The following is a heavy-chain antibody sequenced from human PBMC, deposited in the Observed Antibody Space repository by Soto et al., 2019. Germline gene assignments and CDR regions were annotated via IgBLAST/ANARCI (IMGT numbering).Heavy chain of an antibody. V-gene: IGHV4-59*01. CDR2: IFYSGST. J-gene: IGHJ3*02. CDR1: GGSISSYY. Sequence: PSETLSLTCTVSGGSISSYYWSWIRQPPGKGLEWIGYIFYSGSTNYNPSLKSRVTTSVDTSKNQFSLKLSSVTAADTAVYYCARRYGSAFDIWGHGTMVTVSS. CDR3: ARRYGSAFDI. D-gene: IGHD4-17*01.